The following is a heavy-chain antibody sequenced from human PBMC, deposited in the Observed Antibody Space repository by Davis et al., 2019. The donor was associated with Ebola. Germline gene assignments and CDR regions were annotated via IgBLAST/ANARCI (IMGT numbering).Heavy chain of an antibody. Sequence: GESLKISCAASGFTFSSYAMSWVRQAPGKGLEWVSAISGSGGSTYYADSVKGRFTISRDNSKNTLYLQMNSLRAEDTAVYYCAKDRGILGYCSGGSCYSEGVDYWGQGTLVTVSS. CDR2: ISGSGGST. CDR1: GFTFSSYA. V-gene: IGHV3-23*01. J-gene: IGHJ4*02. D-gene: IGHD2-15*01. CDR3: AKDRGILGYCSGGSCYSEGVDY.